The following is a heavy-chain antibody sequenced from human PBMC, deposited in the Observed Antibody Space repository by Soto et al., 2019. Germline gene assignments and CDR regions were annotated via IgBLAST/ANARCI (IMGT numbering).Heavy chain of an antibody. CDR2: ISAYNGNT. J-gene: IGHJ6*02. CDR3: ARPIPREFGWYGMDV. CDR1: GYTFTSYG. V-gene: IGHV1-18*01. D-gene: IGHD3-10*01. Sequence: ASVKVSCKASGYTFTSYGISWVRQAPGQGLEWMGWISAYNGNTNYAQKLQGRVTMTTDTSTSTAYMELRSLRSDDTAVYYCARPIPREFGWYGMDVWGQGTTVTVSS.